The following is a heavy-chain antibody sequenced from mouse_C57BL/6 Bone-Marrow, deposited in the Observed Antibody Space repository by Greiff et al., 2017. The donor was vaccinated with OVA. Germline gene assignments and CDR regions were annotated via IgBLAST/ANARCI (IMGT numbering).Heavy chain of an antibody. J-gene: IGHJ4*01. D-gene: IGHD1-1*01. CDR2: LNPNNGGT. CDR1: GYTFTDYY. Sequence: VQLQQSGPELVKPGASVKISCKASGYTFTDYYMNWVKQSHGKSLEWIGDLNPNNGGTSYNQKFKGKATLTVDKSSSTAYMELRSLTSEDSAVYYCAKDYGSSFLYAMDYWGQGTSVTVSS. V-gene: IGHV1-26*01. CDR3: AKDYGSSFLYAMDY.